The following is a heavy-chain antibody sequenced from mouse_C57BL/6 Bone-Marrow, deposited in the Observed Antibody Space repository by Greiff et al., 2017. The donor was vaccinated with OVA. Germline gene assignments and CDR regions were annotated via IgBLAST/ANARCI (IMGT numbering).Heavy chain of an antibody. Sequence: EVQLQQSGPELVKPGASVKISCKASGYSFTGYYMNWVKQSPEKSLEWIGEINPSTGGTTYNQKFKAKATLTVDKSSSTAYMQLKSLTSEDSAVYYCARRLLLLYAMDYWGQGTSVTVSS. D-gene: IGHD1-1*01. J-gene: IGHJ4*01. CDR1: GYSFTGYY. CDR2: INPSTGGT. V-gene: IGHV1-42*01. CDR3: ARRLLLLYAMDY.